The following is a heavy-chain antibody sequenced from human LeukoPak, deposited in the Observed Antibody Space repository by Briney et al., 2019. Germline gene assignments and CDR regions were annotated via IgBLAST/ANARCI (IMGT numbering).Heavy chain of an antibody. CDR2: IWYDGSNK. Sequence: GGSLRLSCAASGFTFSSYGMHWVRQAPGKGLEWVAVIWYDGSNKYYADSVKGRFTISRDNSKNTLYLQMNSLRAEDTAVYYCATYGGDNSFDSWGQGTLVTVSS. V-gene: IGHV3-33*01. CDR3: ATYGGDNSFDS. D-gene: IGHD4-23*01. CDR1: GFTFSSYG. J-gene: IGHJ4*02.